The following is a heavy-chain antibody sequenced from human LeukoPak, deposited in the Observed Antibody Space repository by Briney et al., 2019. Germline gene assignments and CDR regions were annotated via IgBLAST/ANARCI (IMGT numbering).Heavy chain of an antibody. J-gene: IGHJ3*01. Sequence: GGSLRLSCAASGFTFASYAMHWVRLAPGKGLEWVAVQSSDGSDKFYAASVRGRFTISRDNSKHTLFLQMSSLRAEDTAVYYCARVLTTKQLLFDAFDVWGQGTMVTVSS. V-gene: IGHV3-30*15. CDR2: QSSDGSDK. D-gene: IGHD6-6*01. CDR3: ARVLTTKQLLFDAFDV. CDR1: GFTFASYA.